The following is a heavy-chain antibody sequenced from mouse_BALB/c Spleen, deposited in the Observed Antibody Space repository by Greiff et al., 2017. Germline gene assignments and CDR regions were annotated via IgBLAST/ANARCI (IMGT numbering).Heavy chain of an antibody. D-gene: IGHD2-14*01. J-gene: IGHJ4*01. CDR1: GYTFTSYY. CDR3: ARRGYYDAMDY. Sequence: QVQLQQSGPELVKPGASVRISCKASGYTFTSYYIHWVKQRPGQGLEWIGWIYPGNVNTKYNEKFKGKATLTVDKSSSTAHMELRSLASEDSAVYYCARRGYYDAMDYWGQGTSVTVSS. V-gene: IGHV1S56*01. CDR2: IYPGNVNT.